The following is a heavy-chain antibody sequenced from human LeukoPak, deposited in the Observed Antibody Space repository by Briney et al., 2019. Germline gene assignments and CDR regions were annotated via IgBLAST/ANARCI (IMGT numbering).Heavy chain of an antibody. CDR3: ARGGDCSRATCHVGDLFRSHYMDV. Sequence: GGSQRLSCGASGFRLDDFGMTWVRQTPGKGLEWVASVNWNGANTFYADSVNGRFTISRDNAENSLYLQLNYLRVDDTGFYFCARGGDCSRATCHVGDLFRSHYMDVWGTGTTVTVSS. CDR2: VNWNGANT. CDR1: GFRLDDFG. D-gene: IGHD2-2*01. V-gene: IGHV3-20*04. J-gene: IGHJ6*03.